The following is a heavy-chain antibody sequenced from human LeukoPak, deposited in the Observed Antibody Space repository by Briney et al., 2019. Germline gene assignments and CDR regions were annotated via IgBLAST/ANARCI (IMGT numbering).Heavy chain of an antibody. CDR2: IYTSGST. D-gene: IGHD3-10*01. Sequence: PSETLSLTCTVSGGSISSYYWSWIRQPPGKGLEWIGYIYTSGSTNYNPSLKSRVTISVDTSKNQFSLKLSSVTAADTAVYYCARHREVLLWFGIFDYWGQGTLVTVS. CDR3: ARHREVLLWFGIFDY. J-gene: IGHJ4*02. CDR1: GGSISSYY. V-gene: IGHV4-4*09.